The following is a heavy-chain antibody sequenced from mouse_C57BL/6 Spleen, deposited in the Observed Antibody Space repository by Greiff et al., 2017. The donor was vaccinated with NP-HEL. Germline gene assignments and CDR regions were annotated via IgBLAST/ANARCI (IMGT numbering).Heavy chain of an antibody. CDR1: GFTFSSYG. V-gene: IGHV5-6*01. J-gene: IGHJ4*01. Sequence: EVQLQESGGDLVKPGGSLKLSCAASGFTFSSYGMSWVRQTPDKRLEWVATISSGGSYTYYPDSVKGRFTISRDNAKNTLYLQMSSLKSEDTAMYYCARRMPVRYPYAMDYWGQGTSVTVSS. CDR2: ISSGGSYT. D-gene: IGHD2-14*01. CDR3: ARRMPVRYPYAMDY.